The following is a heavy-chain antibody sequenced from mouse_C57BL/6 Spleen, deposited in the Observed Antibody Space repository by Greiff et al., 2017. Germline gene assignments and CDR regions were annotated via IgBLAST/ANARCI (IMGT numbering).Heavy chain of an antibody. V-gene: IGHV1-82*01. J-gene: IGHJ4*01. D-gene: IGHD2-5*01. CDR1: GYAFSSSW. Sequence: VQRVESGPELVKPGASVKISCKASGYAFSSSWMNWVKQRPGKGLEWIGRIYPGDGDTNYNGKFKGKATLTADKSSSTAYMQLSSLTSEDSAVYFCARPFAYYSKYYAMDYWGQGTSVTVSS. CDR2: IYPGDGDT. CDR3: ARPFAYYSKYYAMDY.